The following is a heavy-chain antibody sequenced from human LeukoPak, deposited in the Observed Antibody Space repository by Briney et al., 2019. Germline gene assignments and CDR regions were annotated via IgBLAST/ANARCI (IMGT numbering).Heavy chain of an antibody. D-gene: IGHD2-2*02. CDR3: ANSAILPPPFSSFDS. V-gene: IGHV3-23*01. Sequence: GGSLRLSCAASGFILSNYAMSWVRQAPGKGLEWVSAISGSGGSTYYADSVKGRFTISRDNSKNTRYLQMNSLRAEETAVYYCANSAILPPPFSSFDSWGQGTLVTVSS. CDR2: ISGSGGST. CDR1: GFILSNYA. J-gene: IGHJ4*02.